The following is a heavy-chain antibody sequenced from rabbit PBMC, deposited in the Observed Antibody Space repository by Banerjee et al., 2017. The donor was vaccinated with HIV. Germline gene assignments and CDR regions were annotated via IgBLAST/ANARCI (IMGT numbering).Heavy chain of an antibody. D-gene: IGHD6-1*01. Sequence: EQLEESGGDLVKPEGSLTLTCTASGFSFSSYYYMCWVRQAPGKGLEWIACIYAGSSGRTYYARWAKGRFTISKTSSTTMTLQMTSLTAADTATYFCARFIYGVVYADLWGPGTLVTVS. CDR3: ARFIYGVVYADL. J-gene: IGHJ4*01. V-gene: IGHV1S45*01. CDR1: GFSFSSYYY. CDR2: IYAGSSGRT.